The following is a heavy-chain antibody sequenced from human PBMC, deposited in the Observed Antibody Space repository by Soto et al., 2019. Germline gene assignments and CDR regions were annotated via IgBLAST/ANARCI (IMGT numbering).Heavy chain of an antibody. CDR3: ARADCGGQCPCDY. CDR1: GFTFSSYG. J-gene: IGHJ4*02. CDR2: IWYDGSVK. D-gene: IGHD2-21*01. Sequence: GGSLRLSCAASGFTFSSYGMHWVRQAPGKGLEWVAGIWYDGSVKTYTDSVKGRFSISRDNSQNTVYLQMNTLSAEDTAVYYCARADCGGQCPCDYWGQGTLVTVSS. V-gene: IGHV3-33*01.